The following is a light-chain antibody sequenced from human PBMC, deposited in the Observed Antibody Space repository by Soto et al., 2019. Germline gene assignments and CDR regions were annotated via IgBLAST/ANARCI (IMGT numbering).Light chain of an antibody. Sequence: EIVMTQSPATLSVSPGERATLSCRASQSVSSNLAWYQQKPGQAPRLLIYGASTRATGIPARFSGSGSGTEFTLTISRLQSEDFAVYYCQQYDDWPLTFGQGTRLEI. CDR2: GAS. CDR1: QSVSSN. CDR3: QQYDDWPLT. J-gene: IGKJ5*01. V-gene: IGKV3-15*01.